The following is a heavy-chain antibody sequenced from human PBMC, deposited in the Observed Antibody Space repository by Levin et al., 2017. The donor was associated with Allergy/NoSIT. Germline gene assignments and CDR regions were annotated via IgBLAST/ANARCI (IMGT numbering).Heavy chain of an antibody. CDR2: IYSGGST. CDR3: AREVRAGYCSSTSCYSYYE. CDR1: GFTVSSNY. D-gene: IGHD2-2*01. J-gene: IGHJ4*02. Sequence: LSLTCAASGFTVSSNYMSWVRQAPGKGLEWVSVIYSGGSTYYADSVKGRFTISRDNSKNTLYLQMNSLRAEDTAVYYCAREVRAGYCSSTSCYSYYEWGQGTLVTVSA. V-gene: IGHV3-66*01.